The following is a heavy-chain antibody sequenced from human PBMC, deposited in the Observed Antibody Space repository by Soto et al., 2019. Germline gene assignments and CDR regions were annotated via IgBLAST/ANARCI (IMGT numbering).Heavy chain of an antibody. Sequence: PGGSLRPSCAASGFTFSNHYMTWIRQAPGKGLEWVSYIFSGDSTTYYADSVRGRFTTSRDNAKNSGYLEMKSLRAEDTAVYYCARGHYGLDVWGQGATVTVSS. CDR3: ARGHYGLDV. CDR1: GFTFSNHY. CDR2: IFSGDSTT. J-gene: IGHJ6*02. V-gene: IGHV3-11*01.